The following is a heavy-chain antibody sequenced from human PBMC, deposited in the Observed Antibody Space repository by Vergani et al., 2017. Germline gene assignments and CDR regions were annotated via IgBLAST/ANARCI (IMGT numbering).Heavy chain of an antibody. J-gene: IGHJ6*02. Sequence: QVQLVESGGGVVQPGGSLRLSCAASGFTFSSYGMHWVRQAPGKGLEWVAFIRYDGSNKYYADSVKGRFTISRDNSKNTLYLQMNSLRAEDTAVYYCAKDVTNSGYGMDVWGQGTTVTVSS. CDR2: IRYDGSNK. CDR1: GFTFSSYG. V-gene: IGHV3-30*02. CDR3: AKDVTNSGYGMDV. D-gene: IGHD1-26*01.